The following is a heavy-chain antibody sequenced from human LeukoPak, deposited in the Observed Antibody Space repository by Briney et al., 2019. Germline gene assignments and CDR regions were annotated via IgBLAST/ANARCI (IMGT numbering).Heavy chain of an antibody. V-gene: IGHV3-53*05. CDR1: GFTVSSNY. CDR2: IYSGGTI. D-gene: IGHD6-19*01. J-gene: IGHJ4*02. Sequence: GGSLRLSCAASGFTVSSNYMNWVRQAPGKGLEWVAVIYSGGTIYYADSVKGRFTISRDNSKNTLYLQMNSLRAEDTAVYYCAKGSVAATGYFDYWGQGTLVTVS. CDR3: AKGSVAATGYFDY.